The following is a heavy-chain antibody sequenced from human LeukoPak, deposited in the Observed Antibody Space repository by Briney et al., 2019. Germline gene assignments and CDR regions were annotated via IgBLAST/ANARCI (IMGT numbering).Heavy chain of an antibody. CDR3: AKDGDIAVAGPPLFDY. CDR2: ISYDGSNK. Sequence: GGSLRLSCAASGFTFSSYGMHWVRQAPGKGLEWVAVISYDGSNKYYADSVKGRFTISRDNSKNTLSLQMNSLRAGDTAVYYCAKDGDIAVAGPPLFDYWGQGTLVTVSS. D-gene: IGHD6-19*01. V-gene: IGHV3-30*18. J-gene: IGHJ4*02. CDR1: GFTFSSYG.